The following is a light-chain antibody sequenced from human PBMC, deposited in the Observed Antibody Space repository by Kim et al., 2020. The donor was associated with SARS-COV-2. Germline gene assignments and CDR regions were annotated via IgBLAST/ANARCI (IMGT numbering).Light chain of an antibody. CDR1: QSVSGTY. Sequence: EIVLTQSPGTLSLSPGERATLSCRASQSVSGTYLAWYQQKPGQAPRLLIYGASSRATGIPDRFSGSGSGTDFTLTISGLEPEDSAVYYCQQCGSSPWTFGQGTKVDIK. CDR2: GAS. CDR3: QQCGSSPWT. J-gene: IGKJ1*01. V-gene: IGKV3-20*01.